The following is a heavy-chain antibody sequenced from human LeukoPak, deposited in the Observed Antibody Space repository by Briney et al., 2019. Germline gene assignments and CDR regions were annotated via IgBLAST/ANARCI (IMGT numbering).Heavy chain of an antibody. D-gene: IGHD6-19*01. V-gene: IGHV1-69*13. J-gene: IGHJ6*02. CDR1: GGTFSSYA. CDR3: ARALFSSGWPRPGYYYYYGMDV. Sequence: SVKVSCKASGGTFSSYAISRVRQAPGQGLEWMGGIIPIFGTANYAQKFQGRVTITADESTSTAYMELSSLRSEDTAVYYCARALFSSGWPRPGYYYYYGMDVWGQGTTVTVSS. CDR2: IIPIFGTA.